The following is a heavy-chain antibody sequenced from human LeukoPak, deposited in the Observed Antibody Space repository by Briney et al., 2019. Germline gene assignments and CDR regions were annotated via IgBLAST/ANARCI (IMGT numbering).Heavy chain of an antibody. CDR1: SGSISSYY. D-gene: IGHD3-10*01. Sequence: SETLSLTCTVSSGSISSYYWSWMRQPPGKGLEWIGYIYYSGSTNYNPSLKSRVTISVDTSKNQFSLKLSSVTAADTAVYYCAGGVIIRPFDYWGQGTLVTVSS. J-gene: IGHJ4*02. CDR3: AGGVIIRPFDY. V-gene: IGHV4-59*01. CDR2: IYYSGST.